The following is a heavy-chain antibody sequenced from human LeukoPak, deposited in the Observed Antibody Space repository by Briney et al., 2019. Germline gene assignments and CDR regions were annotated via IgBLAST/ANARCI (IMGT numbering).Heavy chain of an antibody. CDR1: GLTFSSHG. CDR3: ARDLGQYYDTSDNWFDP. Sequence: TGGSLRLSCAASGLTFSSHGMNWVRQAPGKGLEWVSAISGSGGTTYYADSVKGRFTISRDNSKNTMYLQMNSLRAEDTAVYYCARDLGQYYDTSDNWFDPWGQGTLVTVSS. J-gene: IGHJ5*02. D-gene: IGHD3-22*01. V-gene: IGHV3-23*01. CDR2: ISGSGGTT.